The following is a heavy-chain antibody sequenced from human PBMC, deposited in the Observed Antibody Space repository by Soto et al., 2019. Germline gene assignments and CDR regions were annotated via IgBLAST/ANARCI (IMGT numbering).Heavy chain of an antibody. J-gene: IGHJ4*02. Sequence: GGSLRLSCAASGFTFSSYGMHWVRQAPGKGLEWVAVISYDGSNKYYADSVKGRFTISRDNSKNTLYLQMNSLRAEDTAVYYCANMIISSSSPFDYWGQGTLVTVSS. CDR2: ISYDGSNK. CDR3: ANMIISSSSPFDY. CDR1: GFTFSSYG. V-gene: IGHV3-30*18. D-gene: IGHD6-13*01.